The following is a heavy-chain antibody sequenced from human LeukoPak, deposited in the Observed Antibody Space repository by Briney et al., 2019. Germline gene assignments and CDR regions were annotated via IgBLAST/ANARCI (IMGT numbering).Heavy chain of an antibody. J-gene: IGHJ4*02. D-gene: IGHD1-26*01. CDR2: IKQDGSEK. CDR3: ERDKIVGATYFDY. V-gene: IGHV3-7*01. CDR1: GFTFSNYG. Sequence: GGSLRLSCAVSGFTFSNYGMSWVRQAPGKGLEWVANIKQDGSEKYYVDSVKGRFTISRDNAKNSLYLQMNSLRAEDTAVYYCERDKIVGATYFDYWGQGTLVTVSS.